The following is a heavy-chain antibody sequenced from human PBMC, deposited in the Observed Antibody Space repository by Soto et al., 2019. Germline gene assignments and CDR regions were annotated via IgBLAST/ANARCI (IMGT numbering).Heavy chain of an antibody. CDR1: GFSFTSYA. Sequence: XVSLRLSCAACGFSFTSYAMTWVRQAPGKGLEWVSAISGSGGSTYYADSVKGRFTISRDNSKNTLYLQMNSLRAEDTAVYYCAKATYYYASSGYYPFDYCGQRTLVTVSS. D-gene: IGHD3-22*01. CDR3: AKATYYYASSGYYPFDY. J-gene: IGHJ4*02. CDR2: ISGSGGST. V-gene: IGHV3-23*01.